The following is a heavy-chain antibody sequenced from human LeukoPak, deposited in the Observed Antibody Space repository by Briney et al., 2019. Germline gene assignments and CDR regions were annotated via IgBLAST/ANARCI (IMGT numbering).Heavy chain of an antibody. J-gene: IGHJ6*03. CDR2: ISYDGSNK. CDR3: AKGAYYDSSGYRYYYYYMDV. Sequence: GGSLRLSCAASGFTFSTCGMHWVRQAPGKRLEWVAFISYDGSNKKYADSVKGRFTISRDNSKNTLYLQINSLSAEDTAVYYCAKGAYYDSSGYRYYYYYMDVWGKGTTVTVSS. CDR1: GFTFSTCG. D-gene: IGHD3-22*01. V-gene: IGHV3-30*18.